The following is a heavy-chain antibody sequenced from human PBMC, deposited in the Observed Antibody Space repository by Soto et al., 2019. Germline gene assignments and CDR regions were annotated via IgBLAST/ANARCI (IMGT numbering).Heavy chain of an antibody. CDR3: ARETGRRSYFDY. D-gene: IGHD6-6*01. CDR2: INVDKGNT. V-gene: IGHV1-3*01. J-gene: IGHJ4*02. CDR1: GGTFTSYA. Sequence: ASVKVSCKASGGTFTSYAIHWVRQAPGQRLEWMGWINVDKGNTKYLQKLQGRVTIATDTSANTAYMELSSLRSEDTALYFCARETGRRSYFDYWGQGTLVTVSS.